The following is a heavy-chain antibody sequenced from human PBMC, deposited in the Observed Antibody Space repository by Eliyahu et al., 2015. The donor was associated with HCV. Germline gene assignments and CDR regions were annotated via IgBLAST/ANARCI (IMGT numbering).Heavy chain of an antibody. Sequence: EVQLLESGGVLVQPGGSLRLSCAASGFTFNNYVMTWGPPGPGGGGGWGSVISGSGSNTYYADSVKGRFTISRDNSRSTVFLQMNSLRAEDTAVYYCARRTTIITHFDSWGQGTLVTVSS. V-gene: IGHV3-23*01. J-gene: IGHJ4*02. CDR3: ARRTTIITHFDS. CDR2: ISGSGSNT. CDR1: GFTFNNYV. D-gene: IGHD4-23*01.